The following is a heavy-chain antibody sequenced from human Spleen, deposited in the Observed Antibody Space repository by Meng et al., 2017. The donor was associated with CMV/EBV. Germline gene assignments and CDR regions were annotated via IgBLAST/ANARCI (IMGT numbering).Heavy chain of an antibody. D-gene: IGHD2-21*02. CDR3: ARDDFTAQGDYYYYAMDV. Sequence: SETLSLTCTVSGGSVSSGSYYWSWIQQPPGKGLEWIGYIYYSGSTNYNPSLKSRVTISVDTSKNQFSLKLSSVTAADTAVYYCARDDFTAQGDYYYYAMDVWGQGTAVTVSS. CDR2: IYYSGST. CDR1: GGSVSSGSYY. V-gene: IGHV4-61*01. J-gene: IGHJ6*02.